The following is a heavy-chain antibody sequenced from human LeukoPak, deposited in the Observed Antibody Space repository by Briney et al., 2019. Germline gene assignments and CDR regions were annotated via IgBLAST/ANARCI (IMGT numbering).Heavy chain of an antibody. J-gene: IGHJ4*02. V-gene: IGHV1-18*01. CDR2: ISVYNGNT. CDR3: ARETGYCSSTSYCPFDY. CDR1: GYTFTSYG. Sequence: ASVKVSCKASGYTFTSYGISWVRQAPGQGLEWMGWISVYNGNTNYAQKLQGRVTMTTDTSTSTAYMELRSRGSDDTAVYYCARETGYCSSTSYCPFDYWGQGTLVTVSS. D-gene: IGHD2-2*03.